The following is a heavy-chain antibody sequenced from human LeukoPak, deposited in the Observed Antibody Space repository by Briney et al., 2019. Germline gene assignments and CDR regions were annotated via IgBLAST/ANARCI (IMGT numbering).Heavy chain of an antibody. D-gene: IGHD5-18*01. CDR2: IYYSGST. V-gene: IGHV4-31*03. CDR3: ARANFQAMTEY. CDR1: GGSISSGGYY. Sequence: SQTLSLTCTVYGGSISSGGYYWSWIRQHPGTGLEWIGYIYYSGSTYYNPSLKSRVTISVDTSKNQFSPKLSSVTAADTAVYYCARANFQAMTEYWGQGTLVTVSS. J-gene: IGHJ4*02.